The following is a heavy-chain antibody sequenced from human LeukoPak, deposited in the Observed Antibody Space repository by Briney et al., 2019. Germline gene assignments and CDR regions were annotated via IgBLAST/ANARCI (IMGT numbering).Heavy chain of an antibody. Sequence: GGSLRLSCAASGFTFSSYAMSWVRQAPGKGLEWVSAISGSGGSTYYADPVKGRFTISRDNSKNTLYLQMNSLRAEDTAVYYCAKDRGYSYGQIDYWGQGTLVTVSS. CDR2: ISGSGGST. J-gene: IGHJ4*02. V-gene: IGHV3-23*01. D-gene: IGHD5-18*01. CDR3: AKDRGYSYGQIDY. CDR1: GFTFSSYA.